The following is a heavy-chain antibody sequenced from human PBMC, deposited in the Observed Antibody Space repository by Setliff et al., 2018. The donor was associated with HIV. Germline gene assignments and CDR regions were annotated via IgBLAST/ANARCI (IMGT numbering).Heavy chain of an antibody. CDR2: ISYSGST. CDR1: GGSVIISHYY. J-gene: IGHJ3*01. Sequence: PSETLSLTCTVSGGSVIISHYYWAWIRQPPGKGLEWIGSISYSGSTYYNPSLKSRITISVDMSKNQFSLKLNSVTAADTAVYHCARGDTYYHDSSGYVKSALDCFDVWGQGTMVTVSS. V-gene: IGHV4-39*07. CDR3: ARGDTYYHDSSGYVKSALDCFDV. D-gene: IGHD3-22*01.